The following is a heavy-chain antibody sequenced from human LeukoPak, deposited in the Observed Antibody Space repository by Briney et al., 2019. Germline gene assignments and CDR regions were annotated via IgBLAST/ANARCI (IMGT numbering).Heavy chain of an antibody. V-gene: IGHV3-7*01. CDR1: GFTFSSYW. CDR3: ARGGYSGYDWGLSTFDY. J-gene: IGHJ4*02. CDR2: IKQDGSEK. D-gene: IGHD5-12*01. Sequence: PGGSLRLSCAASGFTFSSYWMSWVRQAPGKGLEWVANIKQDGSEKYYVDSVKGRFTISRDNAKNSLYLQMNSLRAEDTAVYYCARGGYSGYDWGLSTFDYWGQGTLVTVSS.